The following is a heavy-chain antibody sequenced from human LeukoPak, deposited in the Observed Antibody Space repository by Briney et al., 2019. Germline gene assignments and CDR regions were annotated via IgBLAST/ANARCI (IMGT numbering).Heavy chain of an antibody. CDR1: GFTFSSYE. CDR3: AVGGYSGYDSFDY. J-gene: IGHJ4*02. Sequence: GGSLRLSCAASGFTFSSYEMNWVRQAPGKGLEWVSSISSSSSYIYYADSVKGRFTISRDNAKNSLYLQMNSLRAEDTAVYYCAVGGYSGYDSFDYWGQGTLVTVSS. V-gene: IGHV3-21*04. D-gene: IGHD5-12*01. CDR2: ISSSSSYI.